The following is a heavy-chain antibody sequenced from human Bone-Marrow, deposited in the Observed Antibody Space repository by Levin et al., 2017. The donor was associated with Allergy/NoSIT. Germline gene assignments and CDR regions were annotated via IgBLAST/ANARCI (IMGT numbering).Heavy chain of an antibody. Sequence: GGSLRLSCAASGFTFSSYSMNWVRQAPGKGLEWVSSVSSSSSYIYYADSVKGRFTISRDNAKNSLYLQMNSLRAEDTAVYYCARDQYSGYDWSWYFDLWGRGTLVTVSS. J-gene: IGHJ2*01. V-gene: IGHV3-21*01. CDR1: GFTFSSYS. CDR3: ARDQYSGYDWSWYFDL. D-gene: IGHD5-12*01. CDR2: VSSSSSYI.